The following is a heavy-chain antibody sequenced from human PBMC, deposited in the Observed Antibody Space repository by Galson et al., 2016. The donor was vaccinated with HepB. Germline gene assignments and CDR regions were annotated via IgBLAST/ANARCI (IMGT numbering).Heavy chain of an antibody. CDR3: VRLWFAERTFEY. CDR1: GYSITSGYF. V-gene: IGHV4-38-2*02. Sequence: ETLSLTCIVSGYSITSGYFWGWIRQPPGKGLEWIGSMYRSGTTYYNPSLKSRVTISVDTSKNQISLKLNSVTATDTAVYYCVRLWFAERTFEYWGQGTLVTVPS. CDR2: MYRSGTT. J-gene: IGHJ4*02. D-gene: IGHD3-10*01.